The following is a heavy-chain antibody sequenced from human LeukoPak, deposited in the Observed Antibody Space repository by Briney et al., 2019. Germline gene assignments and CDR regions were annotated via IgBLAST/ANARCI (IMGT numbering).Heavy chain of an antibody. D-gene: IGHD3-16*01. V-gene: IGHV3-21*04. Sequence: MPGGSLRLSCAASGFTFSSYSMKWVRQAPGKGLEWVSSVSTSSIYIYYADSVKGRFTISRDNAKNTLYLQMNSLRAEDTAVYYCAKDRDIWGSLLDYWGQGTLVTVSS. CDR1: GFTFSSYS. CDR2: VSTSSIYI. J-gene: IGHJ4*02. CDR3: AKDRDIWGSLLDY.